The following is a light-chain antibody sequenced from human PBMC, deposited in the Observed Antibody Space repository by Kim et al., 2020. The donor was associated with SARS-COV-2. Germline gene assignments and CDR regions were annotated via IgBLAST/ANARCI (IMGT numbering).Light chain of an antibody. Sequence: SPGERATLSCRASQSIKRSLAWYQQKPGQPPRLLLYDASNRATGIPARFSGSGSGTDFTLTISSLEPEDFALYFCQQRRNLPPWTFGQGTKVDIK. CDR3: QQRRNLPPWT. J-gene: IGKJ1*01. CDR2: DAS. V-gene: IGKV3-11*01. CDR1: QSIKRS.